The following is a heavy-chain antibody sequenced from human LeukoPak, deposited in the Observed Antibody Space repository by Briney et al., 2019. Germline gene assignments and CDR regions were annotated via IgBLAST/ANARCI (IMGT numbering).Heavy chain of an antibody. CDR1: GGSFSGYY. CDR2: ISHSGST. D-gene: IGHD6-13*01. Sequence: PSETLSLTCAVYGGSFSGYYWSWIRQPPGKGLEWIGEISHSGSTNYNPSLKSRVTISVDTSKNQFSLKLSSVTAADTAVYYCARKLPQLGNYFDYWGQGTLVTVSS. V-gene: IGHV4-34*01. J-gene: IGHJ4*02. CDR3: ARKLPQLGNYFDY.